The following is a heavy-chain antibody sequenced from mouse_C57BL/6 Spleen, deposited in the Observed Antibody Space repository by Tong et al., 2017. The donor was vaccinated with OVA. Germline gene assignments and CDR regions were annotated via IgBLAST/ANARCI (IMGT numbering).Heavy chain of an antibody. V-gene: IGHV1S41*01. CDR2: IAPGSGST. Sequence: DLVKPGASVKLSCKASGYTFTSYWINWIKQRPGQGLEWIGRIAPGSGSTYYNEMFKGKATLTVDTSSITAYIQLSRRSSEDSAVYFCARRGYGYFDVWGTGTTVTVSS. CDR1: GYTFTSYW. J-gene: IGHJ1*03. CDR3: ARRGYGYFDV.